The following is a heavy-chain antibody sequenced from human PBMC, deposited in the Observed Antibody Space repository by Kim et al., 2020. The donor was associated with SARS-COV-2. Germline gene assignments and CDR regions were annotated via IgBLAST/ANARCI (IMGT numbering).Heavy chain of an antibody. CDR3: PKECYWDKSVSGAFDM. D-gene: IGHD2-15*01. J-gene: IGHJ3*02. CDR1: GFTFSSFA. Sequence: GGSLRLSCAASGFTFSSFAMNWVRQAPGKGLEWVSGIIGIGGSTYYADSVKGRFTFSRENSKNTLYLQMNSLRADDTAVYYFPKECYWDKSVSGAFDMWG. V-gene: IGHV3-23*01. CDR2: IIGIGGST.